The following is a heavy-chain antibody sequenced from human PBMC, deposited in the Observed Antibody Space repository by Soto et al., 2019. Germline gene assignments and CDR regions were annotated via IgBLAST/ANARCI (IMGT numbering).Heavy chain of an antibody. Sequence: PSETLSLTCTVSGGSISSYYWTWIRQPPGKGLEWIGYIYYSGSPYYNPSLKSPVTISVDMSKNQFSLKLSSVTAADTAVYYCARGGRQQLIPTPSSYKIVYWGHGTLVTSPQ. CDR2: IYYSGSP. CDR3: ARGGRQQLIPTPSSYKIVY. CDR1: GGSISSYY. J-gene: IGHJ4*01. V-gene: IGHV4-59*12. D-gene: IGHD6-13*01.